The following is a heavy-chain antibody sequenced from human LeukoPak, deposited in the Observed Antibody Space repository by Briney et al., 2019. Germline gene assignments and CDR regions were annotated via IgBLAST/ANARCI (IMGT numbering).Heavy chain of an antibody. Sequence: SETLSLTCAVSGGSISSSNWWSWVRQPPGKGLEWIGEIYHSGSTNYNPSHKSRVTISVDKSKNQFSLKLSSVTAADTAVYYCASTIPLQGWFDPWGQGTLVTVSS. J-gene: IGHJ5*02. CDR2: IYHSGST. CDR1: GGSISSSNW. CDR3: ASTIPLQGWFDP. D-gene: IGHD3-9*01. V-gene: IGHV4-4*02.